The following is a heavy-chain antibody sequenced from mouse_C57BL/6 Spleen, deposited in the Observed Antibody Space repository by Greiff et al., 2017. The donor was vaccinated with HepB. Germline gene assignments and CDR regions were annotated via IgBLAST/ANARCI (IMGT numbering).Heavy chain of an antibody. CDR2: ISYDGSN. V-gene: IGHV3-6*01. Sequence: DVKLQESGPGLVKPSQSLSLTCSVTGYSITSGYYWNWIRQFPGNKLEWMGYISYDGSNNYNPSLKNRISITRDTSKNQFFLKLNSVTTEDTATYYCAREGDYYYFDYWGQGTTLTVSS. D-gene: IGHD2-4*01. CDR3: AREGDYYYFDY. CDR1: GYSITSGYY. J-gene: IGHJ2*01.